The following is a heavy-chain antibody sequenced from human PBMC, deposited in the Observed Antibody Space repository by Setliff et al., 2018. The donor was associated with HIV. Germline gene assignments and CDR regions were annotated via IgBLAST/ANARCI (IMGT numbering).Heavy chain of an antibody. D-gene: IGHD6-19*01. Sequence: SETLSLTCAVYDGSFSGSFSAYYWTWIRQPPGKGLEWIGEINHSGSTNYNPSLKSRVTILIDTSKNQFSLRVSSVTAADTAVYYCVRGHDILEPSGPFDYWGQGTLVTVSS. J-gene: IGHJ4*02. V-gene: IGHV4-34*01. CDR1: DGSFSGSFSAYY. CDR3: VRGHDILEPSGPFDY. CDR2: INHSGST.